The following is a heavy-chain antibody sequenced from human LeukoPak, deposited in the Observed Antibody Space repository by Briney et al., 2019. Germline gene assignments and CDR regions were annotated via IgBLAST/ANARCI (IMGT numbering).Heavy chain of an antibody. V-gene: IGHV4-34*01. CDR2: INHSGST. Sequence: SSETLSLTCAVYGGSFSGYYWSWIRQPPGKGLEWIGEINHSGSTNYNPSLKSRVTISVDTSKNQFSLKLSSVTAADTAVYYCARGRLQLWLQYYYYYMDVWGKGTTVTISS. D-gene: IGHD5-18*01. J-gene: IGHJ6*03. CDR1: GGSFSGYY. CDR3: ARGRLQLWLQYYYYYMDV.